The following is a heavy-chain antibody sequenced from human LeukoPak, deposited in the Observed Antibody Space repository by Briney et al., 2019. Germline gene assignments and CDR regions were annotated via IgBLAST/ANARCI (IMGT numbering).Heavy chain of an antibody. Sequence: GGSLRLSRAASGFTFSTYNMNWVRQAPGKGLEWVSSITSGGTYTYYADSVKGRFTTSRGNAKNSLSLQLSSLRAEDTAVYYCARGHYDILTASYKWTPDYWGQGILVTASS. J-gene: IGHJ4*02. V-gene: IGHV3-21*06. CDR1: GFTFSTYN. CDR2: ITSGGTYT. D-gene: IGHD3-9*01. CDR3: ARGHYDILTASYKWTPDY.